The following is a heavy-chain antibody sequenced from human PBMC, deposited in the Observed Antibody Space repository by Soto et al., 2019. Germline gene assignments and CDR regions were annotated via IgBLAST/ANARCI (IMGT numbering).Heavy chain of an antibody. D-gene: IGHD5-12*01. CDR2: ISGRSSST. V-gene: IGHV3-23*04. J-gene: IGHJ4*02. CDR3: AKGFSGYDYSVDY. Sequence: EVQLVESGGGLAQPGGSLRLSCAASGFTFSNYVMTWVSQPPGKGLEWVSTISGRSSSTYYADSVKGRFTISRDNSKTTLYLQMDSLGPDDTAVYYCAKGFSGYDYSVDYWGQGTLVSVSS. CDR1: GFTFSNYV.